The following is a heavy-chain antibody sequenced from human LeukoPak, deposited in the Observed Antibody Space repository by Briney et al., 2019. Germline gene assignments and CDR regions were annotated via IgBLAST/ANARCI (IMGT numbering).Heavy chain of an antibody. Sequence: ASVKVSRKASGYTFTSYYMHWVRQAPGQGPEWMGIINPSGGSTSYAQKFQGRVTMTRDTSTNTVYMELSSLRSEDTAVYYCARDFCGGDCYSPDYWGQGTLVTVSS. D-gene: IGHD2-21*02. J-gene: IGHJ4*02. CDR1: GYTFTSYY. CDR2: INPSGGST. V-gene: IGHV1-46*01. CDR3: ARDFCGGDCYSPDY.